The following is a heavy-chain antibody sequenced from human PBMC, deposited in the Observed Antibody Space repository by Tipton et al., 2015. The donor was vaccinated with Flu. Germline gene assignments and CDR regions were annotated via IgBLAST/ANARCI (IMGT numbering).Heavy chain of an antibody. V-gene: IGHV3-11*04. Sequence: LSLTCAVSGDSISSDYYWGWIRQFPGKGLEWLSYISSSGNTISYADSVRGRFTISRDNTKKSLYLQLNSLRAEDTANYYCATLTGDDYWGQGIMVTVSS. CDR2: ISSSGNTI. D-gene: IGHD7-27*01. CDR3: ATLTGDDY. CDR1: GDSISSDYY. J-gene: IGHJ4*02.